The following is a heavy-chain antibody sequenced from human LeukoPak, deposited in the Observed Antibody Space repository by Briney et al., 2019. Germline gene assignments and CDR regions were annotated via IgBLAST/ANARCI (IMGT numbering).Heavy chain of an antibody. D-gene: IGHD3-10*01. CDR1: GFTFSNYA. V-gene: IGHV3-30*01. CDR3: ARDYSSGSYPRIYFDY. J-gene: IGHJ4*02. CDR2: ISYDGTNK. Sequence: PGGSLRLSCAASGFTFSNYAMHWVRQAPGKGLEWVALISYDGTNKYYADSVKGRLTISRDNSKSTLYVQMNSLRAEDTAVYYCARDYSSGSYPRIYFDYWGQGTLVTVSS.